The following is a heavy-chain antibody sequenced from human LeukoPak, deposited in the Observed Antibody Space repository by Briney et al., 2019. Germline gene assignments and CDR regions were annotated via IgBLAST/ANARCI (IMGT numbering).Heavy chain of an antibody. CDR2: IYYSGST. V-gene: IGHV4-39*01. CDR3: ARTGPLEWLSGNWFDP. D-gene: IGHD3-3*01. CDR1: GGSISSSSYY. J-gene: IGHJ5*02. Sequence: PSETLSLTCTVSGGSISSSSYYWGWIRQPPGKGLEWIGSIYYSGSTYYNPSLKSRVTISVDTSKNQFSLKLSSVTAADTAVYYCARTGPLEWLSGNWFDPWGQGTLVTVSS.